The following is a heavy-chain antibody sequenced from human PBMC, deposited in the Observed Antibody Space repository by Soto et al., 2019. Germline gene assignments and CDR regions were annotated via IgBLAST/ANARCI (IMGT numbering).Heavy chain of an antibody. Sequence: GGSLRLSCAASGFIFSSYGMLWVRQAPGKGLEWVALISYDGNNEYYADSVKGRFTISRDTSNNQVSLQLNSVTPDDTAVYYCARLIGNSWLDSWGQGPLVTVSS. V-gene: IGHV3-30*03. D-gene: IGHD3-16*01. J-gene: IGHJ5*01. CDR2: ISYDGNNE. CDR1: GFIFSSYG. CDR3: ARLIGNSWLDS.